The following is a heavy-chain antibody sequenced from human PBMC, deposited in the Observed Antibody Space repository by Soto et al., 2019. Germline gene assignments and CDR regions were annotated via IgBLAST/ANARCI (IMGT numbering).Heavy chain of an antibody. Sequence: SETLSLTCTVSGGSISSYYWSWIRQPPGKGLEWIGYIYYSGSTNYNPSLKSRVTISVDTSKNQFSLKLSSVTAADTAVYYCARLHGSGYSGSYQDYWGQGTLVTVSS. CDR3: ARLHGSGYSGSYQDY. J-gene: IGHJ4*02. D-gene: IGHD1-26*01. CDR1: GGSISSYY. V-gene: IGHV4-59*08. CDR2: IYYSGST.